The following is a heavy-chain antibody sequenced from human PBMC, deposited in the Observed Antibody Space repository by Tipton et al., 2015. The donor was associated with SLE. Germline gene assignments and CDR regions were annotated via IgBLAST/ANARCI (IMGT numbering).Heavy chain of an antibody. Sequence: QLVQSGGGLVQPGGSLRLSCAASGFTFSSYSMNWVRQAPGKGLEWVSYISSSSSTIYYADSVKGRFTISRDNAKNSLYLQMNSLGAEDTAVYYCAKGPTAHYVGNFDYWGQGTLVTVSS. J-gene: IGHJ4*02. CDR3: AKGPTAHYVGNFDY. V-gene: IGHV3-48*01. D-gene: IGHD1-26*01. CDR1: GFTFSSYS. CDR2: ISSSSSTI.